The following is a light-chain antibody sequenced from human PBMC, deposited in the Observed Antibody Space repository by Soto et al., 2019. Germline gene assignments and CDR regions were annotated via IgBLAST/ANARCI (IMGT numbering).Light chain of an antibody. J-gene: IGKJ1*01. CDR3: QQYNSYAL. CDR1: QSVLYW. CDR2: KAS. V-gene: IGKV1-5*03. Sequence: DIQMTQSPSTLSASVGDRVTITCRASQSVLYWLAWYQQRPGKAPKLLIYKASTLESGVPSRFSGSGSGTEFTLTISSLQPDDFATYYCQQYNSYALFGQGTKVDIK.